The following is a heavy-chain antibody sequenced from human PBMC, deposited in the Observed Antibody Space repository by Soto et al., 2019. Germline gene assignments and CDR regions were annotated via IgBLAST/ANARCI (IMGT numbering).Heavy chain of an antibody. CDR1: GGTFSSYA. CDR2: IIPIFGKA. CDR3: ARGRDFWSGPIFPPPRSYGMDV. J-gene: IGHJ6*02. V-gene: IGHV1-69*01. D-gene: IGHD3-3*01. Sequence: QVQLVQSGAEVKKPGSSVKVSCKASGGTFSSYAISWVRQAPGQVLEWMGGIIPIFGKANYAQKFQGRVTTTADESTSTDYMELSSLRSEDTAVYYCARGRDFWSGPIFPPPRSYGMDVWGQGTTVTVSS.